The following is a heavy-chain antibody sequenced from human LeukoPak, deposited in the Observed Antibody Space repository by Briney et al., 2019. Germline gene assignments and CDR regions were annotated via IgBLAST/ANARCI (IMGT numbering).Heavy chain of an antibody. J-gene: IGHJ5*02. Sequence: GGSLRLSCAASGFSLSAYGMHWVRQAPGKGLEWVAVIWYDGSNKYYADSMKGRFTISRDNSKNTLYLQMNSLRAEDTAVYYCARDSHSSLDPWGQGTLVTVSS. CDR2: IWYDGSNK. D-gene: IGHD6-13*01. V-gene: IGHV3-33*01. CDR1: GFSLSAYG. CDR3: ARDSHSSLDP.